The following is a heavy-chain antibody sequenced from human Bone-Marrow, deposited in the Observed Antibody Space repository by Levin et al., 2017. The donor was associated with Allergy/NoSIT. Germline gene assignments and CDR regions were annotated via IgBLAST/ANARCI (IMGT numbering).Heavy chain of an antibody. CDR1: GDSISSSSYY. Sequence: GSLRLSCTVSGDSISSSSYYWGWIRQPPGRGLEWIGNICYSGSTYSNTSLKSRVSISVDASKNQFSLKLSSVTAADTALYYCARQPRTTPTTYFDYWGQGILVTVSS. J-gene: IGHJ4*02. CDR2: ICYSGST. V-gene: IGHV4-39*01. CDR3: ARQPRTTPTTYFDY. D-gene: IGHD1-1*01.